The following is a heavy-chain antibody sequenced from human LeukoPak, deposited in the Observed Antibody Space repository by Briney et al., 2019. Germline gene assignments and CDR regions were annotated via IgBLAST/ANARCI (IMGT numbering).Heavy chain of an antibody. Sequence: EASVKVSCKASGGTFSSYAISWVRQAPEQGLEWMGRIIPLFGIVNYAQKFQDRVTITADKSTSTAYMEVSSLRSEDTAVYYCARIPSGDVDTAMVMYYHYGMDVWGQGTTVTVSS. CDR2: IIPLFGIV. J-gene: IGHJ6*02. V-gene: IGHV1-69*04. CDR3: ARIPSGDVDTAMVMYYHYGMDV. CDR1: GGTFSSYA. D-gene: IGHD5-18*01.